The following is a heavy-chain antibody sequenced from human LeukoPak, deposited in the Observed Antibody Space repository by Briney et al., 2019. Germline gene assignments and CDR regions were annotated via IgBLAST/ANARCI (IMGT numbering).Heavy chain of an antibody. CDR3: ASIAVAGLDY. Sequence: GGSLRLSCAASGFTFSSYAMHWVRQAPGKGLEWVAVISYDGSNKYYADSVKGQFTISRDNSKNTLYLQMNSLRAEDTAVYYCASIAVAGLDYWGQGTLVTVSS. CDR1: GFTFSSYA. D-gene: IGHD6-19*01. CDR2: ISYDGSNK. V-gene: IGHV3-30-3*01. J-gene: IGHJ4*02.